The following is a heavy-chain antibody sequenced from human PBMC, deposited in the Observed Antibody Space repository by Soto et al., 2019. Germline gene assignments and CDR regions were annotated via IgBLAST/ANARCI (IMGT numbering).Heavy chain of an antibody. D-gene: IGHD3-22*01. CDR2: ISAYNGNT. Sequence: ASVKVSCKASGYTFTSYGISWVRQAPGQGLEWMGWISAYNGNTNYAQKLQGRVTMTRDTSTSTAYMELSSLRSEDTAVYYCARSVPYYDSSCFFDYWGQGTLVTVSS. V-gene: IGHV1-18*01. CDR1: GYTFTSYG. CDR3: ARSVPYYDSSCFFDY. J-gene: IGHJ4*02.